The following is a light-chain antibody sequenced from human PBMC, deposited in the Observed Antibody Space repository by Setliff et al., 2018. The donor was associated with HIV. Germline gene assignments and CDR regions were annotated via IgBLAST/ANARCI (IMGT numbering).Light chain of an antibody. V-gene: IGLV2-23*02. CDR1: SSDVGSYNV. CDR3: CSYAGSWTYV. J-gene: IGLJ1*01. CDR2: EVS. Sequence: ALTQPASVSGSPGQSITISCTGTSSDVGSYNVVSWYQQHPGKAPKLMIYEVSERPSGVSNRFSGSKFGNRASLTISGLQGDDEADYYCCSYAGSWTYVFGTGTKVTVL.